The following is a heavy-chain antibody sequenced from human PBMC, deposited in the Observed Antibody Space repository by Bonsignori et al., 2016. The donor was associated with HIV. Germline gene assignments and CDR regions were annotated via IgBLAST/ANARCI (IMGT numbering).Heavy chain of an antibody. J-gene: IGHJ4*02. D-gene: IGHD3-9*01. CDR3: AKQSYYDILTGFDY. V-gene: IGHV3-23*01. Sequence: WIRQPPGKGLEWVSVISDSGTRIDYAYSVKGRFTISRDNSQNTLYLQMNSLRVEDTAIYFCAKQSYYDILTGFDYWGQGTLVTVSS. CDR2: ISDSGTRI.